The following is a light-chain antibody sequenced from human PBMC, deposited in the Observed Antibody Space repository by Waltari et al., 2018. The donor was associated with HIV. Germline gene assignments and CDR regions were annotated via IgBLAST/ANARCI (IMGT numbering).Light chain of an antibody. J-gene: IGLJ3*02. Sequence: QSVLTQPPSVSAAPGQKVTISCSETSSKIGNLYVSWYQQLPGTAPKLLIDDNNKRPSGIPDRFSGSKAGTTATLGITGLQTGDEADYYCGRWDSSLSGHWVFGGGTKLTVL. CDR1: SSKIGNLY. V-gene: IGLV1-51*01. CDR2: DNN. CDR3: GRWDSSLSGHWV.